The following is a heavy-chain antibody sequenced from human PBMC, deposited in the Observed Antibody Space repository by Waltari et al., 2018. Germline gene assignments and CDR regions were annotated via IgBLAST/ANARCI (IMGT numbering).Heavy chain of an antibody. CDR1: GYSLAKSW. CDR3: ARQNIHSYGYGYFDF. CDR2: IYPGDSNT. D-gene: IGHD5-18*01. J-gene: IGHJ4*02. V-gene: IGHV5-51*01. Sequence: EVQLEQSGAAVKKPGESLKISCNGSGYSLAKSWISWVRQLPGKGLEWMGFIYPGDSNTKSSLSFQGQVTISADTSISTAYLQWSSLKASDTAIYFCARQNIHSYGYGYFDFWGQGTLVTVSS.